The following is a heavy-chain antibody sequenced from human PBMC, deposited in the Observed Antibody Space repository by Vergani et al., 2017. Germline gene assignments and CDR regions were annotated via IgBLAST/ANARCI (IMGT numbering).Heavy chain of an antibody. D-gene: IGHD2-8*01. V-gene: IGHV3-30*03. CDR1: GFTSSYYG. CDR3: ATKSCCTPCCQIGYFRE. Sequence: QVHLVESGGGVVQPGRSLRLSCVVSGFTSSYYGMHWVRQAPGKGLEWVAVISYDGTQKYYADSVKGRFTISRDNSKSTLYLQMNSLRTEDTAVYYCATKSCCTPCCQIGYFREWGQGTLVTVSS. CDR2: ISYDGTQK. J-gene: IGHJ1*01.